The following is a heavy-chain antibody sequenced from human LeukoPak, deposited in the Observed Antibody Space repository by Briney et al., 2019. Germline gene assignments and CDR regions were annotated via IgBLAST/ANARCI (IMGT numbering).Heavy chain of an antibody. Sequence: PSETLSLTCTVSGASIRSHYWSWIRQHPGKGLEWIGYIYYSGSTYYNPSLKSRVTISVDTSKNQFSLKLSSVTAADTAVYYCTRRAGTDSNGAFDIWGQGTMVTVSS. V-gene: IGHV4-59*06. CDR3: TRRAGTDSNGAFDI. D-gene: IGHD6-19*01. CDR1: GASIRSHY. J-gene: IGHJ3*02. CDR2: IYYSGST.